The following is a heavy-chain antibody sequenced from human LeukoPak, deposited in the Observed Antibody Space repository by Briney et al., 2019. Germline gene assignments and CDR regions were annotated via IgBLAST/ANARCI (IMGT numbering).Heavy chain of an antibody. D-gene: IGHD1-26*01. CDR2: IYYSGST. Sequence: PSETLSLTCTVSGGSISSYYWSWIRQPPGKELEWIGYIYYSGSTNYNPSLKSRVTISVDTSKNQFSLKLSSVTAADTAVYYCTRLLVGPKSGASDIWGQGTLVTVSS. V-gene: IGHV4-59*08. CDR3: TRLLVGPKSGASDI. J-gene: IGHJ3*02. CDR1: GGSISSYY.